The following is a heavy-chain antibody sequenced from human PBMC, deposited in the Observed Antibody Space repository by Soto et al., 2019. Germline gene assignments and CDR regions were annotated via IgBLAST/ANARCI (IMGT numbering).Heavy chain of an antibody. CDR3: ARAGGLGAVAADY. J-gene: IGHJ4*02. V-gene: IGHV4-30-2*01. CDR2: IYHSGST. D-gene: IGHD6-19*01. Sequence: QLQLQESGSGLVKPSQTLSLTCAVSGGSISSGGYSWSWIRQPPGKGLEWIGYIYHSGSTYYNPSLQSRVTIPVDRSKNQSALKLSSVTAADTAVYYCARAGGLGAVAADYWGQGTLVTVSS. CDR1: GGSISSGGYS.